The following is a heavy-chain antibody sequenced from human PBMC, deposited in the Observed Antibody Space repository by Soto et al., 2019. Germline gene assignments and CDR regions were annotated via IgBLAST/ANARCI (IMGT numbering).Heavy chain of an antibody. Sequence: GGSLRLSCAASGFTFSSYWMSWVRQAPGKGLEWVANIKQDGSEKYYVDSVKGRFTISRDNAKNSLYLQMNSLRAEDTAVYYCARDHPLSSSWYHDAFDIWGQGTMVTVSS. D-gene: IGHD6-13*01. CDR2: IKQDGSEK. J-gene: IGHJ3*02. V-gene: IGHV3-7*03. CDR1: GFTFSSYW. CDR3: ARDHPLSSSWYHDAFDI.